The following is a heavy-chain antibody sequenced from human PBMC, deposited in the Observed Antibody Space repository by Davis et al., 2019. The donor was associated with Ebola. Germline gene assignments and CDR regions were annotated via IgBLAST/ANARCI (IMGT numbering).Heavy chain of an antibody. CDR2: IWYDGTNK. CDR3: ASDIHYYDSSSYYQHYYGMDV. CDR1: GFTFTNYG. V-gene: IGHV3-33*01. D-gene: IGHD3-22*01. J-gene: IGHJ6*02. Sequence: PGGSLRLSCAASGFTFTNYGMHWVRRAPGKGLEWVAIIWYDGTNKYYADSVKGRFTISRDNSKNTLYLQMNSLRAEDTAVYYCASDIHYYDSSSYYQHYYGMDVWGQGTTVTVSS.